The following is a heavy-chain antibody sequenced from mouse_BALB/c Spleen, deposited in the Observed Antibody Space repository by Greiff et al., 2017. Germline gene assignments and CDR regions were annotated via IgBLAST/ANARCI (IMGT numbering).Heavy chain of an antibody. J-gene: IGHJ3*01. CDR3: AREGYYWFAY. CDR2: INPYNGAT. Sequence: EVQVVESGPELVKPGASVKISCKASGYSFTGYYMHWVKQSHVKSLEWIGRINPYNGATSYNQNFKDKASLTVDKSSSTAYMELHSLTSEDSAVYYCAREGYYWFAYWGQGTLVTVSA. D-gene: IGHD2-3*01. CDR1: GYSFTGYY. V-gene: IGHV1-31*01.